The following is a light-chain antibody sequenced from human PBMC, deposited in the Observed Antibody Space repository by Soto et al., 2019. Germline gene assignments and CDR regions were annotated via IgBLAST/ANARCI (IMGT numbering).Light chain of an antibody. V-gene: IGLV2-14*01. CDR1: SSDVGGYNY. CDR3: SSYTSSSPHVL. Sequence: QSALTQPASVSGSPGQSITISCTGTSSDVGGYNYVSWYQHHPGKAPKLIIYEVRNRPSGVSNRFSGSKSGNTASLTISGLQAEDEADYYCSSYTSSSPHVLFGGGTKLTVL. CDR2: EVR. J-gene: IGLJ2*01.